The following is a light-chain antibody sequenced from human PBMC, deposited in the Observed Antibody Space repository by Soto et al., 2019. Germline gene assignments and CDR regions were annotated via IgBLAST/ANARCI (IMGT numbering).Light chain of an antibody. CDR2: GAS. CDR3: QQYNNWPQT. V-gene: IGKV3-15*01. J-gene: IGKJ1*01. CDR1: QSVSSN. Sequence: EIVMTQSPATLSMSPGERATLSCRASQSVSSNLAWYQQKPGQAPRLLIYGASTRATGISARFSGSGSGTEFTLTISSLQSEDFAVYYCQQYNNWPQTFGQGTKVEIK.